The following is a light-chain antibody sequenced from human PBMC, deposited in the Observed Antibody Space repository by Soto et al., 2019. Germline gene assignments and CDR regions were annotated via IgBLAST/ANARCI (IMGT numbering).Light chain of an antibody. J-gene: IGLJ1*01. V-gene: IGLV2-14*01. Sequence: QSVLTQPASVSGSPGQSITISCTATSSDVGGYNYVSWYQQHPGKAPKLMIYAVTDRPSGVSSRFSGSKSGNSASLTISGLQAEDEADYYCSSYSSSSTLFGTGTEVTVL. CDR3: SSYSSSSTL. CDR2: AVT. CDR1: SSDVGGYNY.